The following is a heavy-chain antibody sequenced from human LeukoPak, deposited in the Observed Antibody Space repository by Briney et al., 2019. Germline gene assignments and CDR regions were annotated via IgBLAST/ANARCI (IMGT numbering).Heavy chain of an antibody. CDR1: GFTFSSYA. CDR3: AKVPLDKYGSYGSLPFRYYFDH. D-gene: IGHD1-26*01. V-gene: IGHV3-23*01. Sequence: PGGSLRLSXAASGFTFSSYAMSWVRQAPGKGLEWVSAISGSGGSTYYADSVKGRFTISRDNSKNTLYLQMNSLRAEDTAVYYCAKVPLDKYGSYGSLPFRYYFDHWGQGTLVTVSS. CDR2: ISGSGGST. J-gene: IGHJ4*02.